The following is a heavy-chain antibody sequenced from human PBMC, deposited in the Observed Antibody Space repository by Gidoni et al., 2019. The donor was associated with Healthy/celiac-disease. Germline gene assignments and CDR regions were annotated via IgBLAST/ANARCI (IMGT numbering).Heavy chain of an antibody. J-gene: IGHJ6*02. CDR2: ISYDGSNK. CDR3: ARDSEYSSSWYGVYYYYGVDV. CDR1: GFTFLRSA. Sequence: QVQLVESGGGVVQPGRSLRLSCPASGFTFLRSAMYWVRQAQGQGLWLVAVISYDGSNKYYADSVKGRFTISRDNSKNTLYLQMNSLRAEDTAVYYCARDSEYSSSWYGVYYYYGVDVWGQGTTVTVSS. D-gene: IGHD6-13*01. V-gene: IGHV3-30-3*01.